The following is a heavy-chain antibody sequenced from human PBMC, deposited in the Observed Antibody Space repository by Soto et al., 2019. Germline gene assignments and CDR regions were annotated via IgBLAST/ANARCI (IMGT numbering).Heavy chain of an antibody. D-gene: IGHD5-12*01. CDR2: IYSGGST. V-gene: IGHV3-66*01. Sequence: GGSLRLSCAASGFTVSSNYMSWVRQAPGKGLEWVSVIYSGGSTYYADSVKGRFTISRDNSKNTLYLQMNSLRAEDTAVYYCARTGYSGYDYYYYYYMDVWGKGTTVTVSS. CDR1: GFTVSSNY. J-gene: IGHJ6*03. CDR3: ARTGYSGYDYYYYYYMDV.